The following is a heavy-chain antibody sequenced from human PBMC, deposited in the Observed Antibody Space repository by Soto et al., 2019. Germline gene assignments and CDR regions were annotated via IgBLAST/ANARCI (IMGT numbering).Heavy chain of an antibody. J-gene: IGHJ6*02. CDR2: ISAYNGNT. V-gene: IGHV1-18*04. Sequence: QGQLVQSGAEVKKPGASVKVSCKTSGYTFTSYGISRVRQAPGQALEWMGWISAYNGNTNYAQKLQGRVTMTTDTSTSTAYMELRSLRSDDTAVYYCARDSSSRPLRAYYYGMDVGGRGTTVTVSS. CDR3: ARDSSSRPLRAYYYGMDV. CDR1: GYTFTSYG. D-gene: IGHD6-13*01.